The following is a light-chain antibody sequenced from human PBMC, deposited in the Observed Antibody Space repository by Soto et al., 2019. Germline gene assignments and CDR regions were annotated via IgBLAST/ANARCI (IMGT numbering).Light chain of an antibody. J-gene: IGKJ4*01. CDR2: DAS. V-gene: IGKV3-15*01. CDR1: QSFGTN. Sequence: IVVTQPPATPSVPPEERATLSCRASQSFGTNLAWYQQRPGQAARLLSYDASTRATGITDRFSGSGSGTEFALTISSLQSEDFAVYYCQQFNIWPHILSCGGGTKLEMK. CDR3: QQFNIWPHILS.